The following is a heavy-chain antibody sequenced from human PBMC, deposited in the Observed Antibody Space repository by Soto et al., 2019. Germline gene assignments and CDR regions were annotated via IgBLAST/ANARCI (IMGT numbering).Heavy chain of an antibody. CDR3: ATSGWNEDFYYYYGMDV. J-gene: IGHJ6*02. CDR2: IYHSGNT. CDR1: GDSVTRSNW. V-gene: IGHV4-4*02. Sequence: ETLSLTCAVSGDSVTRSNWWSWVRQSPGKGLEWIGEIYHSGNTKYNPSLKSRITMSVDKAKNQFSLKMTSVTAADTAVYYCATSGWNEDFYYYYGMDVWGQGTTVTVSS. D-gene: IGHD6-19*01.